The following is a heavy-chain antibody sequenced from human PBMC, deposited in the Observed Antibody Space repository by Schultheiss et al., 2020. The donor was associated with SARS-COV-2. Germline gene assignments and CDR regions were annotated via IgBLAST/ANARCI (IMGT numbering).Heavy chain of an antibody. Sequence: ASVKVSCKASGYTFTSYGISWVRQAPGQGLEWMGWISAYNGNTNYAQKHQGRVTMTTDTSTSTAYMELRSLTSDDTAVYYCARVEVRGTDWFDPWGQGTLVTVAS. D-gene: IGHD3-10*01. CDR1: GYTFTSYG. CDR3: ARVEVRGTDWFDP. J-gene: IGHJ5*02. V-gene: IGHV1-18*01. CDR2: ISAYNGNT.